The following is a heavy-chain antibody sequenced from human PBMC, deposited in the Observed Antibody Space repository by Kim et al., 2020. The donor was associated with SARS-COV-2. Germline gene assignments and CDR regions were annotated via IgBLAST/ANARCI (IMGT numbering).Heavy chain of an antibody. D-gene: IGHD6-6*01. J-gene: IGHJ5*02. Sequence: ADSVKGRFTISRDNAKNSLYLQMNSLRDEDTAVYYCARDRIAARPGWFDPWGQGTLVTVSS. CDR3: ARDRIAARPGWFDP. V-gene: IGHV3-48*02.